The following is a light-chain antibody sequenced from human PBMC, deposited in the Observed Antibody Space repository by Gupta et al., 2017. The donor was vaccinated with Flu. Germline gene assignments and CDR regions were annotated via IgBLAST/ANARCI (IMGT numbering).Light chain of an antibody. CDR2: DAS. V-gene: IGKV3-20*01. CDR1: QTFTSSY. J-gene: IGKJ5*01. CDR3: QQDGSSPLT. Sequence: EIVLTQSPGTLSLSPGERATLSCRASQTFTSSYLAWYQQKPGQAPRLLIYDASNRATGIPDKFRGSGSGTNFTLTISRLEPEDFAVYYCQQDGSSPLTFGQGTRLEIK.